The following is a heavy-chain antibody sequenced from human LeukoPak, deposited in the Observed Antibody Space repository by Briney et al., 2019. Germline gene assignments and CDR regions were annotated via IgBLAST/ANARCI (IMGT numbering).Heavy chain of an antibody. V-gene: IGHV4-59*01. J-gene: IGHJ5*02. CDR3: ARDRLVTTGTTGWFDP. Sequence: SETLSLTCTVSGGSISSYYWSWIRQPPGKGLEWIGYIYYSGSTNYNPSLKSRVTISVDTSKNQFSLKLSSVTAADTAVYYCARDRLVTTGTTGWFDPWGQGTLVTVSS. CDR2: IYYSGST. D-gene: IGHD1-1*01. CDR1: GGSISSYY.